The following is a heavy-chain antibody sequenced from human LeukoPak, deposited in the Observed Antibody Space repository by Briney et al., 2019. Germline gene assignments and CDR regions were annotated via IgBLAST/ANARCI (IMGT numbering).Heavy chain of an antibody. Sequence: SETLSLTCTVPGGSISSYYWNWIRQPPGKELEWIGYVYYSGITNYNPSLKSRVTISVDTSKNHFSLKLRSVTAADTAVYFCARDVSSVRNYYYGMDVWGHGTTVTVSS. CDR2: VYYSGIT. D-gene: IGHD2-8*01. V-gene: IGHV4-59*01. CDR1: GGSISSYY. CDR3: ARDVSSVRNYYYGMDV. J-gene: IGHJ6*02.